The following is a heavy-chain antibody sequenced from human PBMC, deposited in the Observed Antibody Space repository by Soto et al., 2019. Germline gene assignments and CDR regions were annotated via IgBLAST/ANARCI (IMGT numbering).Heavy chain of an antibody. D-gene: IGHD3-3*01. Sequence: SETLSLTCAVSGGSISSSSYYWGWIRQPPGKGLEWIGSFYYSESTYYNPSLKSRVTISVDTSKNQFSLKLSSVTAADTAVYYCATIAIFGVVPNYFDYWGQGTLVTVSS. CDR3: ATIAIFGVVPNYFDY. CDR2: FYYSEST. V-gene: IGHV4-39*01. CDR1: GGSISSSSYY. J-gene: IGHJ4*02.